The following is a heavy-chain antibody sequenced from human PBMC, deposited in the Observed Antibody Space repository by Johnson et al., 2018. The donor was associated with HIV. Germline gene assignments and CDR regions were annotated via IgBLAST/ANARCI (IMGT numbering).Heavy chain of an antibody. Sequence: MLLVESGGGLVQPGGSLRLSCAASGLTFRNYAMSWVPQGPGKVLEWVSAIGPSGGRTFYVDSVKCRFTISREHSQNTLYLQMNSLRAEDTAVYYCAKLPGGNSGFVDAFDIWGQGTMVTVSS. V-gene: IGHV3-23*04. D-gene: IGHD4-23*01. CDR3: AKLPGGNSGFVDAFDI. CDR2: IGPSGGRT. CDR1: GLTFRNYA. J-gene: IGHJ3*02.